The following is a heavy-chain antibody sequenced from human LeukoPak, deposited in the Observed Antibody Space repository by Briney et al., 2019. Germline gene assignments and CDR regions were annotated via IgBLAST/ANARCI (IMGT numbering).Heavy chain of an antibody. J-gene: IGHJ4*02. CDR1: GGSIVGYY. D-gene: IGHD1-14*01. Sequence: SETLSLTCNVSGGSIVGYYWGWIRQPPGKGLEWIASIFYSGSTNSNPSLKSRVTISLDTSKNQFSLKLSSVTPADTAMYYCARHRGSNLNRSFDFWGQGALVTVSS. CDR2: IFYSGST. CDR3: ARHRGSNLNRSFDF. V-gene: IGHV4-59*08.